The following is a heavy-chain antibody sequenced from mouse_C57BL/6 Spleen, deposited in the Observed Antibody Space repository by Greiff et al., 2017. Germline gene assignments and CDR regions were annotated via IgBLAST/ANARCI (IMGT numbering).Heavy chain of an antibody. CDR2: INPGSGGT. J-gene: IGHJ2*01. CDR1: GYAFTNYL. CDR3: ARSRVTTVVAYFDY. Sequence: QVQLQQSGAELVRPGTSVKVSCKASGYAFTNYLIEWVKQRPGQGLEWIGVINPGSGGTNYNEKFKGKATLTADKSSSTAYMQLSSLTSEDSAVYFCARSRVTTVVAYFDYWGQGTTLTVSS. D-gene: IGHD1-1*01. V-gene: IGHV1-54*01.